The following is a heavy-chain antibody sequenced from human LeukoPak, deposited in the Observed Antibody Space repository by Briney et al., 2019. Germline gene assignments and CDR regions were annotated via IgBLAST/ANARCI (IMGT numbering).Heavy chain of an antibody. V-gene: IGHV1-2*02. J-gene: IGHJ3*02. CDR1: GYTFTGYY. CDR2: INPKSGGS. Sequence: ASVKVSCKASGYTFTGYYMHWVRQAPGQGLEWMGWINPKSGGSNYAQKFLGRVTMTRDTSISTAYMELSRLRSDDTAVYYCAIGVGATAVFDIWGQGTMVTVSS. D-gene: IGHD1-26*01. CDR3: AIGVGATAVFDI.